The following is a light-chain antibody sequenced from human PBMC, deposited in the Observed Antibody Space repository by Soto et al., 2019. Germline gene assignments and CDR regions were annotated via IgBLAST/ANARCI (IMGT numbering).Light chain of an antibody. CDR1: QSVSSY. CDR2: DAS. CDR3: QQRSNWPPVFT. V-gene: IGKV3-11*01. J-gene: IGKJ3*01. Sequence: EIVLTQSPATLSLSPRERATLSCRASQSVSSYLAWYQQKPGQAPRLLIYDASSRATGIPARFSGSGSGTDFTLTISSLEPEDFAVYYCQQRSNWPPVFTFGPGTKVDIK.